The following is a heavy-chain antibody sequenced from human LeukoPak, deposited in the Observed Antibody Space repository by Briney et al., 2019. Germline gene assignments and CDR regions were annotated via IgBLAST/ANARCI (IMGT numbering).Heavy chain of an antibody. CDR3: ARYYCGSGSYYTFDY. CDR1: GGSISTFY. V-gene: IGHV4-59*12. J-gene: IGHJ4*02. D-gene: IGHD3-10*01. Sequence: SETLSLTCTVSGGSISTFYWSWIRQPPGKGLEWVGYIYYTGGANYNPSLKSRVSMAVDTSKNQFSLKLSSVTAADTAVYYCARYYCGSGSYYTFDYWGQGTLVTVSS. CDR2: IYYTGGA.